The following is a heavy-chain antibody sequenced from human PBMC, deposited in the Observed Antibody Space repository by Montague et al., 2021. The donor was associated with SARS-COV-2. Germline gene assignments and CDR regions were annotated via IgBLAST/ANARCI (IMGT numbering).Heavy chain of an antibody. CDR1: GGSFSGYY. V-gene: IGHV4-34*01. D-gene: IGHD3-3*01. Sequence: SETLSLTCAVYGGSFSGYYWSWIRQPPGKGLEWIGEVNHSGSTNYNPSLKSRVTISVDTSKNQFPLKMNSVSAADTAVYYCARGQVTIFGVLIMLPAAGALDVWGRGTMVSVSS. CDR3: ARGQVTIFGVLIMLPAAGALDV. CDR2: VNHSGST. J-gene: IGHJ3*01.